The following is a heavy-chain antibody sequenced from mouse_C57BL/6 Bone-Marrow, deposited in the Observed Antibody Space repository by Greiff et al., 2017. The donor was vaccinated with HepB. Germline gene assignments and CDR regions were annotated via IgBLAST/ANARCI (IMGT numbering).Heavy chain of an antibody. CDR2: ISSGGDYI. CDR3: TRDYYGSPGWYFDV. CDR1: GFTFSSYA. J-gene: IGHJ1*03. D-gene: IGHD1-1*01. Sequence: EVQLVESGEGLVKPGGSLKLSCAASGFTFSSYAMSWVRQTPEKRLEWVAYISSGGDYIYYADTVKGRFTISIDNARNTLYLQMSSLKSEDTAMYYCTRDYYGSPGWYFDVWGTGTTVTVSS. V-gene: IGHV5-9-1*02.